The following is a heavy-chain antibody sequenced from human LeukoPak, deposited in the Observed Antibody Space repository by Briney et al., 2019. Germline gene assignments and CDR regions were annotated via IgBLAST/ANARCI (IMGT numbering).Heavy chain of an antibody. D-gene: IGHD3-10*01. J-gene: IGHJ5*02. CDR1: GYTFTSCD. CDR3: ARGRYYGSGSHYNEVGDWFDP. CDR2: MNPNSGNT. V-gene: IGHV1-8*01. Sequence: ASVKVSCKASGYTFTSCDINWVRQATGQGLEWMGWMNPNSGNTGYAQKFQGRVTMTRNTSISTAYMELSSLRSEDTAVYYCARGRYYGSGSHYNEVGDWFDPWGQGTLVTVSS.